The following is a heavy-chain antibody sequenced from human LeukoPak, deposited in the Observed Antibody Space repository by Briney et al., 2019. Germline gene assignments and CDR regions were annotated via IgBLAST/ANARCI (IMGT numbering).Heavy chain of an antibody. V-gene: IGHV3-53*01. CDR2: IYSGGST. CDR1: GFTVSSNY. J-gene: IGHJ4*02. D-gene: IGHD3-10*01. CDR3: AKSYYYGSGSYTPHNYFDY. Sequence: PGGSLRLSCAASGFTVSSNYMSWVRQAPGKGLEWVSVIYSGGSTYYADSVKGRFTISRDNSKNTLYLQMNSLRAEDTAVYYCAKSYYYGSGSYTPHNYFDYWGQGTLVTVSS.